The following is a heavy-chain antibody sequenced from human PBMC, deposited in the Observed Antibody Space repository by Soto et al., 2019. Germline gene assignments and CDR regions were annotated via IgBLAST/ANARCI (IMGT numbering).Heavy chain of an antibody. D-gene: IGHD4-17*01. CDR3: ARDEYADYIFSY. Sequence: SLRLSCAGSGFTFSATTLHWVRQAPGKGLEYASAVSHDGVNTYYAKSVKGRFTISRDNSKNTMYLQMASLRAEDMGVYYCARDEYADYIFSYWGRGTLVTVSS. J-gene: IGHJ4*01. CDR1: GFTFSATT. V-gene: IGHV3-64*01. CDR2: VSHDGVNT.